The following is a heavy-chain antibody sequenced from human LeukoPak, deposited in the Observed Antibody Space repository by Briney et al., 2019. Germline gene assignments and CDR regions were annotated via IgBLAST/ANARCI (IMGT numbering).Heavy chain of an antibody. Sequence: GGSLRLSCAASGFTFSSYAMSWVRQAPGKGLEWVSAISGSGGSTYYADSVKGRFTISRDNSKNTLYLQMNSLRAEDTAVYYCAKDLYDILTGYYNVISYFDYWGQGTLVTVSS. CDR3: AKDLYDILTGYYNVISYFDY. V-gene: IGHV3-23*01. J-gene: IGHJ4*02. CDR2: ISGSGGST. D-gene: IGHD3-9*01. CDR1: GFTFSSYA.